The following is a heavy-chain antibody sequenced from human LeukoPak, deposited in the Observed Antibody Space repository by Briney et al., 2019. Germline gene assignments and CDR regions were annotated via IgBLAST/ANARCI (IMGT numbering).Heavy chain of an antibody. CDR3: ARGYYKDWFDP. D-gene: IGHD3-9*01. V-gene: IGHV3-23*01. Sequence: GGSLRLSCAASGFTFSSYWMSWVRQAPGKGLEWVSAISGSGGSTYYADSVKGRFTISRDNSKNTLYLQMNSLRAEDTAVYYCARGYYKDWFDPWGQGTLVTVSS. CDR1: GFTFSSYW. J-gene: IGHJ5*02. CDR2: ISGSGGST.